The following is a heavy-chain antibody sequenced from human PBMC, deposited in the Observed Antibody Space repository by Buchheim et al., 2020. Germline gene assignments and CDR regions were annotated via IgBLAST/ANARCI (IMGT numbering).Heavy chain of an antibody. CDR3: ASSSTNFYYYGMDV. J-gene: IGHJ6*02. Sequence: QVQLQESGPGLEKPSQTLSLTCTVSGGSISSGGYYWSWIRQHPGKGLEWIGYIYYSGSTAYNPSLKSRVTISEDTYKNQFSLKLSSVTAADTSVYYCASSSTNFYYYGMDVWGQGTT. CDR1: GGSISSGGYY. V-gene: IGHV4-31*03. CDR2: IYYSGST. D-gene: IGHD2-2*01.